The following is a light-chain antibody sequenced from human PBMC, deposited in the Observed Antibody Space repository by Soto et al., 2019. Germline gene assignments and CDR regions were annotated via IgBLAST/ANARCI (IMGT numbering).Light chain of an antibody. CDR3: QQYNNWPRT. CDR2: GAS. Sequence: EIVMTQSPATLSVCPGERANLXCRASQSVSSDLVWYQQRPGQAPRHLIYGASTRAHGSPARFSGSGSVAEFTRTISSLQSEDFAVYYGQQYNNWPRTFGQGTKVDIK. J-gene: IGKJ1*01. V-gene: IGKV3-15*01. CDR1: QSVSSD.